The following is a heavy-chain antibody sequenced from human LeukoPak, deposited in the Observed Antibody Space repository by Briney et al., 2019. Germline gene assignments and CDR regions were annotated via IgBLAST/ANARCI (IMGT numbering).Heavy chain of an antibody. Sequence: GGSLRLSCAASGFTVSSNYMSWVRQAPGKGLEWVSVIYSGGSTYYADSVKGRFTISRDNSKNTLYLQMNSLRAEDTAVYYCASSPPWELHGGSWFDPWGQGTLVTVSS. CDR2: IYSGGST. J-gene: IGHJ5*02. CDR1: GFTVSSNY. V-gene: IGHV3-66*01. D-gene: IGHD1-26*01. CDR3: ASSPPWELHGGSWFDP.